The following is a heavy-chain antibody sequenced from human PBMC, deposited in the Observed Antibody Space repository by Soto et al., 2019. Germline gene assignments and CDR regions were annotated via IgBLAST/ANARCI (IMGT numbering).Heavy chain of an antibody. Sequence: ETLSLTCTVSGGSVSSGSYYWSWIRQPPGKGLEWIGYIYYSGSTNYNPSLKSRVTISVDTSKNQFSLKLSSVTAADTAVYYCARDLGYSSSWYYFDYWGQGTLVTVSS. CDR3: ARDLGYSSSWYYFDY. J-gene: IGHJ4*02. V-gene: IGHV4-61*01. D-gene: IGHD6-13*01. CDR1: GGSVSSGSYY. CDR2: IYYSGST.